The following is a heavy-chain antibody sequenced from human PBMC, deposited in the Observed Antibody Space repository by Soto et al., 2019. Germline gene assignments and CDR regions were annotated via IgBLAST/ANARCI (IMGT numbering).Heavy chain of an antibody. CDR2: ISSSSSTI. D-gene: IGHD3-3*01. Sequence: GGSLRLSCAASGFTFSSYSMNWVRQAPGKGLEWVSYISSSSSTIYYADSVKGRLTISRDNAKNSLYLQMNSLRAEDTAVYYCARDPAGVGNYYYYMDVWGKGTTVTVSS. CDR3: ARDPAGVGNYYYYMDV. CDR1: GFTFSSYS. V-gene: IGHV3-48*01. J-gene: IGHJ6*03.